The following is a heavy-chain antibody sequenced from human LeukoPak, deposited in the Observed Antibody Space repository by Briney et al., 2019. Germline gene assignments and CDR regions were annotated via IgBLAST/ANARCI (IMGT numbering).Heavy chain of an antibody. Sequence: PSETLSLTCTVSGGSISSYYWSWIRQPPGKGLEWIGYIHYSGSTNYNPSLKSRVTISVDTSKNQFSLKLSSVTAADTAVYYCASSDYGGKFDYWGQGTLVTVSS. V-gene: IGHV4-59*08. D-gene: IGHD4-23*01. CDR3: ASSDYGGKFDY. CDR2: IHYSGST. CDR1: GGSISSYY. J-gene: IGHJ4*02.